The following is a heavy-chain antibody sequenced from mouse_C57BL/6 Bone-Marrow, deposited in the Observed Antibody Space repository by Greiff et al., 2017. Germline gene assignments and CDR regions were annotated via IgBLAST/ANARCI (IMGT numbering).Heavy chain of an antibody. CDR3: ARFGISPAWFAY. D-gene: IGHD2-4*01. CDR1: GYTFTSYW. Sequence: QVQLKQPGAELVMPGASVKLSCKASGYTFTSYWMHWVKQRPGQGLEWIGEIDPSDSYTNYNQKFKGKYTLTVDKSSSSAYMQLSSLTSEDSAVYYCARFGISPAWFAYWGQGTLVTVSA. J-gene: IGHJ3*01. V-gene: IGHV1-69*01. CDR2: IDPSDSYT.